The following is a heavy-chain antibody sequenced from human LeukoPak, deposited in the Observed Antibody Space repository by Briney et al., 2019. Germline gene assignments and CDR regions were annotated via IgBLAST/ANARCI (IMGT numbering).Heavy chain of an antibody. D-gene: IGHD2-15*01. CDR3: ARGAWATRLGS. CDR2: IYESGTT. Sequence: KPSQTLSLTCAVYGESLNSYYWSWVRQPPGEGLEWIGEIYESGTTEYNPSLKSRVTISMVPSKQQFSLSLSSVTAADTAVYYCARGAWATRLGSWGLGTPVIVSS. V-gene: IGHV4-34*01. CDR1: GESLNSYY. J-gene: IGHJ4*02.